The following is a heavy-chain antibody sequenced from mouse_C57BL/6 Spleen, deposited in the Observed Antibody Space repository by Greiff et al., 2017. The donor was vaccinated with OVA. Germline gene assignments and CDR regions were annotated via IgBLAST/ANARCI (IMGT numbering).Heavy chain of an antibody. CDR1: GYTFTGYW. J-gene: IGHJ2*01. CDR2: ILPGSGST. CDR3: ARESGDTTVRLLGFDY. D-gene: IGHD1-1*01. V-gene: IGHV1-9*01. Sequence: QVQLQQSGAELMKPGASVKLSCKATGYTFTGYWIEWVKQRPGHGLEWIGEILPGSGSTNYNEKFKGKATFTADTSSNTAYMQLSSLTTEDSAIYYCARESGDTTVRLLGFDYWGQGTTLTVSS.